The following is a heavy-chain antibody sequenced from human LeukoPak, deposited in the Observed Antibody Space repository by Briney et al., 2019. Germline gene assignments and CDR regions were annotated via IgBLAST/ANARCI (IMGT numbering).Heavy chain of an antibody. CDR1: GFTFSSYE. J-gene: IGHJ4*02. Sequence: GGSLRLSCAAPGFTFSSYEMNWVRQAPGKGLEWVSYISSSGSTIYYADSVKGRFTISRDNAKNSLYLQMNSLRAEDTAVYYCARHGYYSDSSGYSPFDYWGQGTLVTVSS. D-gene: IGHD3-22*01. CDR2: ISSSGSTI. V-gene: IGHV3-48*03. CDR3: ARHGYYSDSSGYSPFDY.